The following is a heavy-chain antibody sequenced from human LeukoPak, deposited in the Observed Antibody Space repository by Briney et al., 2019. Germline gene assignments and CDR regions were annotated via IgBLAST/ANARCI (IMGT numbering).Heavy chain of an antibody. V-gene: IGHV3-23*01. Sequence: PAGGSLRLSCAASGFTFSNYAMSWVRQAPGKGLEWVSTFSTSGGRTYYADSVKGRFTMSRDNSKNTLHLQMNSLRAEDTATYYCAKGEQYLGEGGLETDSWGQGTLVTVSS. D-gene: IGHD6-13*01. CDR2: FSTSGGRT. CDR1: GFTFSNYA. CDR3: AKGEQYLGEGGLETDS. J-gene: IGHJ4*02.